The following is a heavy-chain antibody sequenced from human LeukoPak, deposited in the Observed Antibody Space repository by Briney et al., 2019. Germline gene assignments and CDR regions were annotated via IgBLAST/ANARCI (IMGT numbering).Heavy chain of an antibody. CDR3: ASYYASGVSAYNYYGMDV. V-gene: IGHV4-38-2*01. CDR1: GYSISSGYY. Sequence: PSETLSLTCAVSGYSISSGYYWGWIRQPPGERLEWIGSMSHNRGTYYNPSLKSRVTISMDTSKNQFSLRLSSVTAADTAVYYCASYYASGVSAYNYYGMDVWGKGTTVTVSS. CDR2: MSHNRGT. D-gene: IGHD3-10*01. J-gene: IGHJ6*04.